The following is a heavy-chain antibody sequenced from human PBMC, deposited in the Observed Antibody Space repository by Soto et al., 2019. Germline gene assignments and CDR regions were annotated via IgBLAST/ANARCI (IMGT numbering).Heavy chain of an antibody. CDR3: AGDPDSHYNDSHAYSYP. D-gene: IGHD3-22*01. CDR2: IIPIIGII. CDR1: GGTFSTYT. J-gene: IGHJ5*02. V-gene: IGHV1-69*08. Sequence: QVQLVQSGAEVKKPGSSVKVSCKASGGTFSTYTITWVRQAPGQGLEWMGRIIPIIGIINYAQKFQGRVTITADEXXGXAYMELTRLRSDDTAVYYCAGDPDSHYNDSHAYSYPWGQGTLVTVSS.